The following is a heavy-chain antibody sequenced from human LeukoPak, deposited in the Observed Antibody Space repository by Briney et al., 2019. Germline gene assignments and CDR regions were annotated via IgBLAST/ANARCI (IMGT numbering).Heavy chain of an antibody. V-gene: IGHV3-7*01. CDR1: GFPFSNYW. CDR2: MKEDGGEI. CDR3: ARDTLSLTIFWSGVSYGMDV. Sequence: TGGSLRLSCAGSGFPFSNYWMAWVRQAPGKGLEWVANMKEDGGEINYVDSVKGRFTISRDNAKNSLYLQMNSLRAEDTAVYYCARDTLSLTIFWSGVSYGMDVWGQGTTVTVSS. D-gene: IGHD3-9*01. J-gene: IGHJ6*02.